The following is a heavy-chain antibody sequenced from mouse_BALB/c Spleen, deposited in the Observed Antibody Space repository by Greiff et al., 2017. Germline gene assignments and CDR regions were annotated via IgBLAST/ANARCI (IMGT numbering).Heavy chain of an antibody. V-gene: IGHV5-6-4*01. CDR2: ISSGGSYT. Sequence: DVKLVESGGGLVKPGGSLKLSCAASGFTFSSYTMSWVRQTPEKRLEWVATISSGGSYTYYPDSVKGRFTISRDNAKNTLYLQMSSLKSEDTAMYYCTRAAYFRYGDYWGQGTTLTVSS. CDR1: GFTFSSYT. J-gene: IGHJ2*01. CDR3: TRAAYFRYGDY. D-gene: IGHD2-14*01.